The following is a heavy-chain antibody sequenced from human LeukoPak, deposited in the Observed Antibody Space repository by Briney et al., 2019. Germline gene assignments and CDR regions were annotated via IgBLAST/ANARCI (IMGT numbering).Heavy chain of an antibody. V-gene: IGHV3-21*01. Sequence: PGGSLRLSCAASGFTFSSYSMNWVRQAPGKGLEWVSSISSSSSYIYYADSVKGRFTISRDNAKNSLYLQMNSLRAEDTAVYYCARDRACSGGSCSGYYYYGMDVWGQGTTVTVSS. J-gene: IGHJ6*02. D-gene: IGHD2-15*01. CDR2: ISSSSSYI. CDR3: ARDRACSGGSCSGYYYYGMDV. CDR1: GFTFSSYS.